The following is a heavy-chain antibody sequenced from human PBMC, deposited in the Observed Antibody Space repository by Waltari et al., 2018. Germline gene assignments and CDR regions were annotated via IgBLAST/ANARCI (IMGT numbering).Heavy chain of an antibody. V-gene: IGHV3-74*01. J-gene: IGHJ6*02. CDR2: IDLDGSDT. Sequence: EVQVVESGGGFFQRGGSLRLYCPGSGFMFSKYWRHWVRQVPWKGLESVAYIDLDGSDTAYVDSVKGRFTISRDNAKSTVYLQMNSLRVDDTAVYYCTRGGFSHSMDVWGHGTTVTVSS. D-gene: IGHD3-3*01. CDR1: GFMFSKYW. CDR3: TRGGFSHSMDV.